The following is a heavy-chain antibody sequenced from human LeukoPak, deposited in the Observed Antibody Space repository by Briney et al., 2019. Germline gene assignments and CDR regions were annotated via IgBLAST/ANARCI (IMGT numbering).Heavy chain of an antibody. J-gene: IGHJ5*02. CDR3: ARQYYYDNNWFDP. D-gene: IGHD3-22*01. CDR2: IYYSGST. V-gene: IGHV4-39*01. CDR1: GGSNSSSSYY. Sequence: SETLSLTCTVSGGSNSSSSYYWGWIRQPPGKGLEWIGSIYYSGSTYYNPSLKSRVTISVDTSKNQFSLKLSSVTAADTAVYYCARQYYYDNNWFDPWGQGTLVTVSS.